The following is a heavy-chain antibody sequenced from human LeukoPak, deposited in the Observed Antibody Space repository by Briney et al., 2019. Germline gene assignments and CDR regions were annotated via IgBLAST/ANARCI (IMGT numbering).Heavy chain of an antibody. Sequence: SETLSLTCTVSGESVSSGNYYLSWIRQPPGKGLDWITYMSPSGTTKYNPSLKSRVTTSVDTSRTQFSLRLSSVTAADTAVYYCARGQDDRSGTFDYWGQGILVTVSS. D-gene: IGHD3-22*01. CDR3: ARGQDDRSGTFDY. CDR1: GESVSSGNYY. J-gene: IGHJ4*02. V-gene: IGHV4-61*01. CDR2: MSPSGTT.